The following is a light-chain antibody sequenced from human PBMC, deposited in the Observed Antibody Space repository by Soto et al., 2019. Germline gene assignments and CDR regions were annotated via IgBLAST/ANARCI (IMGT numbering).Light chain of an antibody. V-gene: IGKV1-5*01. Sequence: DIQMTQSPSTLSASVGDRVTITCRSSQSISSWLAWYQQKPGKAPKLLIYDASSLESGVTSRFSGSGSGTEFTLTIRSLQPDDFATYYCQQYNSYSGTFGQGTKVEIK. CDR2: DAS. J-gene: IGKJ1*01. CDR1: QSISSW. CDR3: QQYNSYSGT.